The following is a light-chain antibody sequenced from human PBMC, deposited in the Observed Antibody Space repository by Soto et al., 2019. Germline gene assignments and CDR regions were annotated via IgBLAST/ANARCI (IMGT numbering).Light chain of an antibody. CDR1: SSDVGNYNY. Sequence: QSVLTQPASVSGSPGQSITISCTGASSDVGNYNYVSWYQQHPGKAPKLIIYDVSNRPSGVSNRFSGSKSGNTASLTISGLQAEDEADYYCSSYTSSTTLYVFGTGTKVP. V-gene: IGLV2-14*03. J-gene: IGLJ1*01. CDR2: DVS. CDR3: SSYTSSTTLYV.